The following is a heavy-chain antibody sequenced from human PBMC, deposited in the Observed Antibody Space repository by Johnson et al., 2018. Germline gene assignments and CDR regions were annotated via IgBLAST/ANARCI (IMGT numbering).Heavy chain of an antibody. CDR2: LYTDANT. CDR3: ASGAVPQTYYYDSSGYRTAEYFQD. CDR1: GFTFDDSA. Sequence: VQLVESGGGLVQPGGSLRLSCAVSGFTFDDSAMHWVRQAPGTGLDWVSVLYTDANTYYADSVKGRFTISRATSRHTLYLQMNSLTVEDTAVYFCASGAVPQTYYYDSSGYRTAEYFQDWGQGTQVTVSS. V-gene: IGHV3-66*01. D-gene: IGHD3-22*01. J-gene: IGHJ1*01.